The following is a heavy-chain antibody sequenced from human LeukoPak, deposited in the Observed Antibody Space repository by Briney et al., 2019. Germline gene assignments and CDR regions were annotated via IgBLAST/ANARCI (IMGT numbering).Heavy chain of an antibody. V-gene: IGHV3-23*01. CDR1: GFTFSSYA. Sequence: GGSLRLSCAASGFTFSSYAMSWVRQAPGEGLEWVSTIIDSGGSTYYADSVKGRFTVSRDNSKNTLYLQMNSLRAEDTAVYYCARAYSGSYLYYFDYWGQGTLVTVSS. D-gene: IGHD1-26*01. CDR2: IIDSGGST. CDR3: ARAYSGSYLYYFDY. J-gene: IGHJ4*02.